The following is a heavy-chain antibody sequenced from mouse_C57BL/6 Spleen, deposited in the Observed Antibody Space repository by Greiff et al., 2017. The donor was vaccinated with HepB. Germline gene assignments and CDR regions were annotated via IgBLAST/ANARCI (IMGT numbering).Heavy chain of an antibody. D-gene: IGHD4-1*01. CDR2: IRSKSNNYAT. CDR3: VRHLGRGYFDV. V-gene: IGHV10-1*01. CDR1: GFSFNTYA. Sequence: EVQRVESGGGLVQPKGSLKLSCAASGFSFNTYAMNWVRQAPGKGLEWVARIRSKSNNYATYYADSVKDRFTISRDDSESMLYLQMNNLKTEDTAMYYCVRHLGRGYFDVWGTGTTVTVSS. J-gene: IGHJ1*03.